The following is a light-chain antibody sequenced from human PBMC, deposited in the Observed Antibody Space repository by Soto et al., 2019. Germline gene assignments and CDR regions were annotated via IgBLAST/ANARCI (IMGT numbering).Light chain of an antibody. CDR3: AAWDDSLSGVV. J-gene: IGLJ3*02. CDR2: RNN. V-gene: IGLV1-47*01. CDR1: FSNIGSNF. Sequence: QAVVTQPPSASGTPGQTVTISCSGRFSNIGSNFIYWYQQLPGTAPKLLIYRNNERPSGVPDRFSPSKSGTSASLAISGLRCEDEADYHFAAWDDSLSGVVFGGGTKRTV.